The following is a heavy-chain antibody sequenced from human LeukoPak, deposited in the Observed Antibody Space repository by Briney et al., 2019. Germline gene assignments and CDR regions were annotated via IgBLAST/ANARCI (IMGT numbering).Heavy chain of an antibody. Sequence: GSLRLSCAASGFTFSSYWMSWVRQPPGKGLEWIGEINHSGSTNYNPSLKSRVTISVDTSKNQFSLKLSSVTAADTAVYYCARGRGTWIQLWFAWFDPWGQGTLVTVSS. J-gene: IGHJ5*02. CDR1: GFTFSSYW. CDR3: ARGRGTWIQLWFAWFDP. CDR2: INHSGST. D-gene: IGHD5-18*01. V-gene: IGHV4-34*01.